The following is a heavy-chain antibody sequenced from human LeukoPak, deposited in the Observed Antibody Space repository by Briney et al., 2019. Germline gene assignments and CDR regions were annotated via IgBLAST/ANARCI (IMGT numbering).Heavy chain of an antibody. Sequence: PGGSLRLSCAASGFTFSSYWMSWVRQAPGKGLEWVANIKYDGSEQYYVDSVEGRFTISRDYAKKSLFLQMNSLRAEDTAVYYCVRRNFFDYWGQGTLVTVSS. J-gene: IGHJ4*02. CDR1: GFTFSSYW. V-gene: IGHV3-7*01. CDR2: IKYDGSEQ. CDR3: VRRNFFDY.